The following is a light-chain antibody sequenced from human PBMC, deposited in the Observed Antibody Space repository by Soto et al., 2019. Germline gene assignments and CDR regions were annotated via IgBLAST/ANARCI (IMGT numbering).Light chain of an antibody. CDR1: QSVSSN. V-gene: IGKV3-15*01. Sequence: EIVMTQSPATLSVSPGERATLSCRASQSVSSNLAWYQQKPGQTPRLLIYGASTRATGIPARFSGSGSGTEFTLTISSLQSEDFAVYYCQHYNNWPPITFRQGTRRRL. J-gene: IGKJ5*01. CDR2: GAS. CDR3: QHYNNWPPIT.